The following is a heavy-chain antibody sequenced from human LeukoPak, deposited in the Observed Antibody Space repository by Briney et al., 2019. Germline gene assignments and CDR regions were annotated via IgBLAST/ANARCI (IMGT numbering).Heavy chain of an antibody. D-gene: IGHD1-7*01. Sequence: SQTLSLTCAISGDSVSSNSAAWNWIRPSPSSGLEWLGRTYYRSKWYNDYAVSVKSRITINPDTSKNQFSLQLNSVTPEDTAVYYCARMVNNWNYIATFDYWGQGTLVTVSS. CDR2: TYYRSKWYN. V-gene: IGHV6-1*01. CDR3: ARMVNNWNYIATFDY. CDR1: GDSVSSNSAA. J-gene: IGHJ4*02.